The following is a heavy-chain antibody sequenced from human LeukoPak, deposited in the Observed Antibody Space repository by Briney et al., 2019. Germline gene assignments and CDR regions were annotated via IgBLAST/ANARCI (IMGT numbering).Heavy chain of an antibody. V-gene: IGHV3-30*18. Sequence: GRSLRLSCAASGFTFSSYGMHCVRQAPGEGLEWVAVISYDGSNKYYADSVKGRFTISRDNSKNTLYLQMNSLRAEDTAVYYCAKAGIGVVGYFDYWGQGTLVTVSS. D-gene: IGHD6-19*01. J-gene: IGHJ4*02. CDR3: AKAGIGVVGYFDY. CDR1: GFTFSSYG. CDR2: ISYDGSNK.